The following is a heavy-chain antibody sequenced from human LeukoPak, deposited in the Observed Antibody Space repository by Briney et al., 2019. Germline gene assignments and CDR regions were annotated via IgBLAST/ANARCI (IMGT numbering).Heavy chain of an antibody. CDR2: ISAYNGNT. Sequence: ASVKVSCKASGYTLTSYGISWVRQAPGQGLEWMGWISAYNGNTNYAQKLQGRVTMTTDTSTSTAYMELRSLRSDDTAVYDCARVVVAAREDYSGQGTRVTVSS. D-gene: IGHD2-15*01. J-gene: IGHJ4*02. V-gene: IGHV1-18*01. CDR3: ARVVVAAREDY. CDR1: GYTLTSYG.